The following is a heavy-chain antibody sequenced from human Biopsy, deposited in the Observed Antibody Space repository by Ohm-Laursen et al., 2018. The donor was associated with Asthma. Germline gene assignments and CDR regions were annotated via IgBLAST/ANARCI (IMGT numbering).Heavy chain of an antibody. CDR3: ARTYYDFLTGQVHDAFAM. CDR2: INAGNGNT. V-gene: IGHV1-3*01. D-gene: IGHD3-9*01. Sequence: GSSVKVSCKASAYTITSNAMHWVRQAPGQRLEWMGWINAGNGNTKYSQKFQGRVTISRDTSASTAYVDLSSLRSEDTAVYYCARTYYDFLTGQVHDAFAMWGQGTMVTASS. J-gene: IGHJ3*02. CDR1: AYTITSNA.